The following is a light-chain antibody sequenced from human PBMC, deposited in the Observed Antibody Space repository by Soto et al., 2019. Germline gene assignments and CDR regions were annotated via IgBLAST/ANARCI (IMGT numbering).Light chain of an antibody. V-gene: IGKV3-20*01. CDR1: QSVRRY. Sequence: EIVLTQSPATLSLSPGERATLSCRASQSVRRYLAWYQQKPGQAPRLLIYDASTRATGIPARFSGSGSGTDFTLTISRLEPEDFAVYYCQQYGSSPGTFGQGTKVDIK. CDR3: QQYGSSPGT. J-gene: IGKJ1*01. CDR2: DAS.